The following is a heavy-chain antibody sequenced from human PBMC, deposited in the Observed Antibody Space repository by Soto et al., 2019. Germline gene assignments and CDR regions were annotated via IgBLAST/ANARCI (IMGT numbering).Heavy chain of an antibody. CDR3: ARYPYGRGSGWLKGDDGMDV. CDR1: GFTFISYS. D-gene: IGHD6-19*01. J-gene: IGHJ6*02. CDR2: IISSSSYI. V-gene: IGHV3-21*01. Sequence: PGGSLSLSCAGSGFTFISYSMNWGRQPPGKGLELVSSIISSSSYIYYADSVKGRFTIPRDNAKNSLYLQMNSLRAEDTAVYYCARYPYGRGSGWLKGDDGMDVWGQGTTVTVPS.